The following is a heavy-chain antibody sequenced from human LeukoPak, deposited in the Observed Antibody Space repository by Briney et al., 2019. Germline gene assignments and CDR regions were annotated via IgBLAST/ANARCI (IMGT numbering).Heavy chain of an antibody. J-gene: IGHJ4*02. D-gene: IGHD1-26*01. CDR3: ARGRDIVGATTAFDY. Sequence: GGSLRLSCAASGFTFSSYDMHWVRQAPGKGLEWVSAIGTAGDPYYTVSVKGRFTISRENAKNSLYLQMNSLRAGDTAVYYCARGRDIVGATTAFDYWGQGTLVTVSS. CDR2: IGTAGDP. CDR1: GFTFSSYD. V-gene: IGHV3-13*05.